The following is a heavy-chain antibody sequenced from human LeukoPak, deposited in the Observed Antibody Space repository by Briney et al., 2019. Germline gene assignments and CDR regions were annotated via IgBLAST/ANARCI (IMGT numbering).Heavy chain of an antibody. D-gene: IGHD3-22*01. Sequence: GGSLRLSCAASGFTFADYGMSLVRQAPGKGLEWVSGITGNGGSVGYADAMKGRFTVSRDNAKKSLYLQMNSLRDEDTALYYCARDHVGSGYYYFDSWGQGTLVTVSS. J-gene: IGHJ4*02. CDR1: GFTFADYG. CDR2: ITGNGGSV. V-gene: IGHV3-20*04. CDR3: ARDHVGSGYYYFDS.